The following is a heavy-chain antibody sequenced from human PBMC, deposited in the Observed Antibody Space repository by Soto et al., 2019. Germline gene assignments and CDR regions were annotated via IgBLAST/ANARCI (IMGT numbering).Heavy chain of an antibody. CDR1: GGSISSGGYY. Sequence: PSETLSLTCTVAGGSISSGGYYWSWIRQHPGKGLEWIGYIYYSGSPYYNPSLRSRVTISVDTSKDQFSLKLSSVTAADTAVYYCARDWSNYYDSSGYYGDAWDIWGQETLVTVS. J-gene: IGHJ3*02. D-gene: IGHD3-22*01. CDR3: ARDWSNYYDSSGYYGDAWDI. CDR2: IYYSGSP. V-gene: IGHV4-31*03.